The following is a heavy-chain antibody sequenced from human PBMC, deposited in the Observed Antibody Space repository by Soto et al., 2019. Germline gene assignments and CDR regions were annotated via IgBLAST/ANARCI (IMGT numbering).Heavy chain of an antibody. CDR3: ALRSMAVVPEY. J-gene: IGHJ4*02. CDR1: GDSISSYY. CDR2: LYYGRSA. Sequence: QVQLQESGPGLVKPSETLSLTCAVSGDSISSYYCLWIRQPPGKGLESIGYLYYGRSANYNPSLMSRVTLSVDTSTNQCSLTLSSMTAAHTAVYYFALRSMAVVPEYWGQGTLVTVSS. V-gene: IGHV4-59*01. D-gene: IGHD3-22*01.